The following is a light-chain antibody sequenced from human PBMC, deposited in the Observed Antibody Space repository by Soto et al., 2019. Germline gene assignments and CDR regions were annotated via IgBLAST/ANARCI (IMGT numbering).Light chain of an antibody. V-gene: IGKV3-15*01. CDR3: QQYDNWPLT. CDR2: GSS. J-gene: IGKJ4*01. CDR1: QSVRDN. Sequence: ETVMTQSPATLSVSPGGRATLSCRASQSVRDNVAWYQQQTGQAPRLLFHGSSIRATGIPARFSGSGSETEFTPTNSSLQSEDFARYFGQQYDNWPLTFGGGTKVEVK.